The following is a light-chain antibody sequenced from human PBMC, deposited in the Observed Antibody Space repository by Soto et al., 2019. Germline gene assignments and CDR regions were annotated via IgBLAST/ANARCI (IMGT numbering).Light chain of an antibody. V-gene: IGKV4-1*01. Sequence: DIVMAQSPDSLAVSLGERATIKFKSSQRFFSNSKNRNHLSWYQQKPGKAPKLLIYAASSLQSGVPSRFSGSGSGTDFTLTISRLEPEDFAVYYCQQYGSSLGVTFGGGTKVDIK. J-gene: IGKJ4*01. CDR2: AAS. CDR1: QRFFSNSKNRNH. CDR3: QQYGSSLGVT.